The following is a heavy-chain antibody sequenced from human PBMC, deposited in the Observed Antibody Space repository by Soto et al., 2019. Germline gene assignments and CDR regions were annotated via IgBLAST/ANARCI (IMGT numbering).Heavy chain of an antibody. D-gene: IGHD4-4*01. CDR3: ARTRLYTVTPGNWFDP. Sequence: SETLSLTCTVSGGSISSGGYYWSWIRQHPGKGLEWIGYIYYSGSTYYNPSLKSRVTISVDTSKNQFSLKLSSVTAADTAVYYCARTRLYTVTPGNWFDPWGQGTLVTVSS. CDR2: IYYSGST. V-gene: IGHV4-31*03. CDR1: GGSISSGGYY. J-gene: IGHJ5*02.